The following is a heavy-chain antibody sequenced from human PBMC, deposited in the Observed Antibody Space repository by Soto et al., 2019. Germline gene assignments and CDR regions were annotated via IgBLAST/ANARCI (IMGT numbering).Heavy chain of an antibody. J-gene: IGHJ4*02. D-gene: IGHD5-18*01. CDR3: ARDNTAMASFDY. CDR2: VYYSGST. CDR1: GGSISSSNYY. V-gene: IGHV4-39*07. Sequence: SETLSLTCTVSGGSISSSNYYWGWIRQPPGKGLEWIGSVYYSGSTYYNPSLKSRVTIFLDTSKNQFSLKLSSVTAADTAVFYCARDNTAMASFDYWGQGTLVTVSS.